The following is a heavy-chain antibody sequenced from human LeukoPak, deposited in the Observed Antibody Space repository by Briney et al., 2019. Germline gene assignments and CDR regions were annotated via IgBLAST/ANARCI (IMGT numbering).Heavy chain of an antibody. CDR3: ARDLYGFDY. CDR1: GFTFSSYE. CDR2: ISSSGSTI. D-gene: IGHD2-8*01. V-gene: IGHV3-48*03. Sequence: GGSLRLSCAASGFTFSSYEMNWVRQAPGKGLEWVSYISSSGSTIYYADSVEGRFTISRDNAKNSLYLQMNSLRAEDTAVYYCARDLYGFDYWGQGTLVTVSS. J-gene: IGHJ4*02.